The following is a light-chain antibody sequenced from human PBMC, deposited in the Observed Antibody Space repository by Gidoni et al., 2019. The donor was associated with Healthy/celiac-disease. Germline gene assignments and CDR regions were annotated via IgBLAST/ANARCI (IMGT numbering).Light chain of an antibody. Sequence: EIVLTQSPGPLSLSPGERATLSGRASQSVSISYLAWYQQKPGQAPRLLICGASSRSTGIPDRFSGSGSGTDFTLTISRLEPEDFAVYYCQQYGSSWTFGQGTKVEIK. V-gene: IGKV3-20*01. CDR2: GAS. J-gene: IGKJ1*01. CDR3: QQYGSSWT. CDR1: QSVSISY.